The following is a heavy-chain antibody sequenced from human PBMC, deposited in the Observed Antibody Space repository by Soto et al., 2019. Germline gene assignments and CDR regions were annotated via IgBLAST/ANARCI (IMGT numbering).Heavy chain of an antibody. Sequence: PSETLSLTCTRSGGSISSGDYYWSWIRQPPGKGLEWIGYIYYSGSTYYNPSLKSRVTISVDTSKNQFSLKLSSVTAADTAVYYCARVRYSYRFDITMVRGVILCYFDYWGQGTLVTVSS. V-gene: IGHV4-30-4*01. D-gene: IGHD3-10*01. CDR1: GGSISSGDYY. CDR3: ARVRYSYRFDITMVRGVILCYFDY. CDR2: IYYSGST. J-gene: IGHJ4*02.